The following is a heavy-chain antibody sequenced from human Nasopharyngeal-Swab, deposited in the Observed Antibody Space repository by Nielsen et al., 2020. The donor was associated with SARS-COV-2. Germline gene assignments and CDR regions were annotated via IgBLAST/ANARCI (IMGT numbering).Heavy chain of an antibody. CDR3: ARPSPYGDYSFDY. D-gene: IGHD4-17*01. J-gene: IGHJ4*02. CDR2: INTNTGSP. V-gene: IGHV7-4-1*01. CDR1: GYTFTTHA. Sequence: ASVKVSCKASGYTFTTHAMNWVRQAPGQGLEWMGWINTNTGSPRCAQGFTGRFVFSLDTSVSTAYLQIRSLKPEDTAVYFCARPSPYGDYSFDYWGQGTLVTVSS.